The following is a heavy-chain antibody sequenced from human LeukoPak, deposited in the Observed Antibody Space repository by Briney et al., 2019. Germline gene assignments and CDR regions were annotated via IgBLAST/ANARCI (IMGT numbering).Heavy chain of an antibody. CDR2: IYDSGIT. Sequence: PSETLSLTCAVSGGSISSGGYSWSWIRQPPGKGLEWIGYIYDSGITNYNLSLKSRVTISVDTSKNQFSLKLSSVTTADTGVYYCARGHDYYGSGRQSWFDPWGQGTLVTVSS. J-gene: IGHJ5*02. CDR1: GGSISSGGYS. D-gene: IGHD3-10*01. V-gene: IGHV4-61*08. CDR3: ARGHDYYGSGRQSWFDP.